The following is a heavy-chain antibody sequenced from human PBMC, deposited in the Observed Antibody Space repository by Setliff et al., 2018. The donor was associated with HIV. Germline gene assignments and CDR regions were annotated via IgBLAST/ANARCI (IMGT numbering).Heavy chain of an antibody. Sequence: GASVKVSCKASGYTFTSYHMYWVRQAPGQGLEWMGSINPSGGSTSYAQKFQSRVTMTRDTSTSTVYMELSSLRSEDTAVYYCARDLSISNPYYDILTGPGVYWGQGTLVTVSS. CDR2: INPSGGST. CDR1: GYTFTSYH. D-gene: IGHD3-9*01. CDR3: ARDLSISNPYYDILTGPGVY. J-gene: IGHJ4*02. V-gene: IGHV1-46*01.